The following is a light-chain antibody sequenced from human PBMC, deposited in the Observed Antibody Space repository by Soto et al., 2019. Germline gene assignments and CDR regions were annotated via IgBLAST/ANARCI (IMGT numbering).Light chain of an antibody. CDR3: QPLFIYPPT. J-gene: IGKJ3*01. CDR1: QGIINY. CDR2: GAS. Sequence: IQLTQSPSSLSASVGDRVTITCRASQGIINYLAWYQQKPGKDPKLLIYGASTLQSGVPSRFGGSGTGTDFTLTVSSLQHEDFPTYDCQPLFIYPPTFGPGTKVDIK. V-gene: IGKV1-9*01.